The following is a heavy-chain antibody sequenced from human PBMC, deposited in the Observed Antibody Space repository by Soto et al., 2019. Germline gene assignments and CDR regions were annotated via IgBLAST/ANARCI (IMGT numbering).Heavy chain of an antibody. CDR1: GGSISSYY. V-gene: IGHV4-59*01. J-gene: IGHJ2*01. Sequence: QVQLQESGPGLVKPSETLSLTCTVSGGSISSYYWSWIRQPPGKGLEWIGYIYYTGSTNYNPSLKSRVTLSVDTSKNQSSLQLTSVTAADTAVYYCANLNWYFDLLRRGALVTVSS. CDR2: IYYTGST. CDR3: ANLNWYFDL.